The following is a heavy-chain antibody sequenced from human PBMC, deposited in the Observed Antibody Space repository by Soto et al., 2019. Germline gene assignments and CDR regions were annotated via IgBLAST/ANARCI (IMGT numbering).Heavy chain of an antibody. J-gene: IGHJ4*02. Sequence: EVQLVESGGGLVKPGGSLRLSCAASGFTFSNAWMSWVRQAPGKGLEGVGRIKSKTDGGTTDYAAPVKGRFTISRDDSKNTLYLQMNSLKTEDTAVYYCTTDPYCSGGSCYPHTDYWGQGTLVTVSS. CDR2: IKSKTDGGTT. CDR3: TTDPYCSGGSCYPHTDY. V-gene: IGHV3-15*01. D-gene: IGHD2-15*01. CDR1: GFTFSNAW.